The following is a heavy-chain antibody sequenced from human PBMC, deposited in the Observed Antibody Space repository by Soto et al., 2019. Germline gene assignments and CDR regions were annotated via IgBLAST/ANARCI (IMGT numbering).Heavy chain of an antibody. J-gene: IGHJ5*02. CDR1: GDSYSISTYS. CDR2: IYQSGVT. D-gene: IGHD6-19*01. V-gene: IGHV4-30-2*01. Sequence: SETLSLTCNMSGDSYSISTYSWSWIRRPPGKALQWIGFIYQSGVTSYNPSLASRVSISLDRSNNQCSLKLKSVTAADTAVYFCAGMPYTSGLRFDPWGPGTLVTVSS. CDR3: AGMPYTSGLRFDP.